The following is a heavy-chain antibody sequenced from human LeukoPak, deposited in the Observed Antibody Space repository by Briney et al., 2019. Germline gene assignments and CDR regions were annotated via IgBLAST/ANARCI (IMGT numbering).Heavy chain of an antibody. J-gene: IGHJ5*02. V-gene: IGHV4-59*04. Sequence: SETLSLTCTVSGGSISSYYWSWIRQPPGKGLEWIATIYYSGSTYYNPSLKSRVTISVDTSKNQFSLKLSSVTAADTALYYCARQGIVGATWWFDPWGQGTLVTVSS. CDR1: GGSISSYY. CDR3: ARQGIVGATWWFDP. D-gene: IGHD1-26*01. CDR2: IYYSGST.